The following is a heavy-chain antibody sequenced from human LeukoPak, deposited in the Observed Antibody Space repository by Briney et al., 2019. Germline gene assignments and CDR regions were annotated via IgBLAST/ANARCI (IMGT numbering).Heavy chain of an antibody. CDR1: GYTFTSYG. J-gene: IGHJ4*02. Sequence: ASVKVSCRASGYTFTSYGFTWVRQAPGQGPEWMGWISAFDGNTNYAQKFQGRVTMTTDTSTSTVYMELRSLRSDDTAVYYCARDQSGGGDYWGQGTLVTVSS. CDR2: ISAFDGNT. D-gene: IGHD3-16*01. V-gene: IGHV1-18*01. CDR3: ARDQSGGGDY.